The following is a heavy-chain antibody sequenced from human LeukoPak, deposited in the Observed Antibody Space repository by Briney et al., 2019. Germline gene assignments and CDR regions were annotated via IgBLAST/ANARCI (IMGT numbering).Heavy chain of an antibody. Sequence: ASVKVSCKASGYTFTSYDINWVRQATGQGLEWMGWMNPNSGNTGYAQKFQGRVTMTRNTSISTAYMELSSLRSEDTAVYYCARGRRKQQLVRKNYYYYYMDVWGKGTTVTISS. V-gene: IGHV1-8*01. CDR3: ARGRRKQQLVRKNYYYYYMDV. D-gene: IGHD6-13*01. CDR2: MNPNSGNT. CDR1: GYTFTSYD. J-gene: IGHJ6*03.